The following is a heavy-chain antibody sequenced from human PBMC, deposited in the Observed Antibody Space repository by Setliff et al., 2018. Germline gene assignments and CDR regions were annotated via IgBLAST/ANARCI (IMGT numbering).Heavy chain of an antibody. CDR1: GGSISSGDAS. CDR2: IYHAGST. J-gene: IGHJ4*02. V-gene: IGHV4-30-2*01. Sequence: SETLSLTCAVSGGSISSGDASWSWVRQPPGKGLEWIGYIYHAGSTYYNPSLESRVTISIDKPNKQLPLERRSLTAADTALYYCARGGGDGSGGSFHNAPFEYWGQGMLVTVSS. CDR3: ARGGGDGSGGSFHNAPFEY. D-gene: IGHD3-10*01.